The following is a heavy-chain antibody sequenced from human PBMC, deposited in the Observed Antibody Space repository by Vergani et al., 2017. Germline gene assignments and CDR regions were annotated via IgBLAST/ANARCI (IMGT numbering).Heavy chain of an antibody. J-gene: IGHJ4*02. Sequence: QLQLQESGSGLVKPSQTLSLTCAVSGGSISSGGYSWSWIRQPPGKGLEWIGYIYHSGSTYYNPSLKSRVTISVDRSKNQFSLKLSSVTAADTAVYYCARGGRDGYNFWCRLDYWGQGTLVTVSS. CDR2: IYHSGST. D-gene: IGHD5-24*01. V-gene: IGHV4-30-2*01. CDR1: GGSISSGGYS. CDR3: ARGGRDGYNFWCRLDY.